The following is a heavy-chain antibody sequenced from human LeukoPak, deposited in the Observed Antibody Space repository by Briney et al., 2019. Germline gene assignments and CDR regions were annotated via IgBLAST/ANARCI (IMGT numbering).Heavy chain of an antibody. CDR3: ARVIYCSGGSCYWRDWFDP. CDR1: GYTFNSYG. CDR2: ISAYNGNT. J-gene: IGHJ5*02. V-gene: IGHV1-18*01. D-gene: IGHD2-15*01. Sequence: ASVKVSCKASGYTFNSYGISWVRQAPGQGPEWMGWISAYNGNTNYAQNLQGRVTMTTDTSTSTAYMELRSLRSDDTAVYYCARVIYCSGGSCYWRDWFDPWGQGTLVTVSS.